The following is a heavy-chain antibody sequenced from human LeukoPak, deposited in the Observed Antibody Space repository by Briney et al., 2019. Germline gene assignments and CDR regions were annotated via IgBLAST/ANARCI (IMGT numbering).Heavy chain of an antibody. CDR2: ISGSGGST. D-gene: IGHD2-2*02. CDR1: GFTFKNAW. CDR3: AKDPHCSSTSCYTGNWFDP. Sequence: GGSLRLSRAASGFTFKNAWMSWVRQAPGKGLEWVSAISGSGGSTYYADSVKGRFTISRDNSKNTLYLQMNSLRAEDTAVYYCAKDPHCSSTSCYTGNWFDPWGQGTLVTVSS. J-gene: IGHJ5*02. V-gene: IGHV3-23*01.